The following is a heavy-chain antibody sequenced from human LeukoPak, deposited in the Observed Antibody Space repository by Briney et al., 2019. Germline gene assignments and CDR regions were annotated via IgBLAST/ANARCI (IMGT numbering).Heavy chain of an antibody. D-gene: IGHD1-1*01. J-gene: IGHJ3*02. Sequence: PSETLSLTCAVSGGSFSGYYWGWIRQPPGKGLERIGEINHDGRIDYHSSLKGRLTISVDTTKNQFSLKLSSVTAADTAVYYCARNRGTFVELMFDIWGLGTMVTVSS. V-gene: IGHV4-34*01. CDR1: GGSFSGYY. CDR3: ARNRGTFVELMFDI. CDR2: INHDGRI.